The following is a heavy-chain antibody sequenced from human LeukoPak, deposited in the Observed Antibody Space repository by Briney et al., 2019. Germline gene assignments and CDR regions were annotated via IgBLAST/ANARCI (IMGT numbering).Heavy chain of an antibody. CDR1: GGSVFSGSHY. V-gene: IGHV4-61*01. D-gene: IGHD2-2*01. CDR3: ARVEYQLLGRYYYYGLDV. J-gene: IGHJ6*02. Sequence: PSETLSLTCTVSGGSVFSGSHYWSWIRQPPGKGLEWIGYNSHTGSTNYNPSLKSRVTMLIDTSKNQFSLKLSSVTAADTAMYYCARVEYQLLGRYYYYGLDVWGQGTTVTVSS. CDR2: NSHTGST.